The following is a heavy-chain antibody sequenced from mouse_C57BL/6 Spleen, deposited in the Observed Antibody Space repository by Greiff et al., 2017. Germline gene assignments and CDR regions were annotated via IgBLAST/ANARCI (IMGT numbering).Heavy chain of an antibody. J-gene: IGHJ3*01. CDR1: GFNIKDYY. D-gene: IGHD1-1*01. V-gene: IGHV14-1*01. Sequence: VHVKQSGAELVRPGASVKLSCTASGFNIKDYYMHWVKQRPEQGLEWIGRIDPEDGDTEYAPKFQGKATMTADTSSNTAYLQLSSLTSEDTAVYYCTAYYYGSRPFAYWGQGTLVTVSA. CDR2: IDPEDGDT. CDR3: TAYYYGSRPFAY.